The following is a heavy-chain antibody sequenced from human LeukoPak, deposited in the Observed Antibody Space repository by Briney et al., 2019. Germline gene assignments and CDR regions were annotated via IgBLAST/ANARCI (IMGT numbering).Heavy chain of an antibody. CDR1: GYTFTSYD. V-gene: IGHV1-8*03. CDR3: ARGGSTSQEFDY. D-gene: IGHD2-2*01. Sequence: ASVKVSCKASGYTFTSYDINWARQATGQGLEWMGWMNPNSGNTGYAQKFQGRVTITRNTSISTAYMELSSLRSEDTAVYYCARGGSTSQEFDYWGQGTLVTVSS. J-gene: IGHJ4*02. CDR2: MNPNSGNT.